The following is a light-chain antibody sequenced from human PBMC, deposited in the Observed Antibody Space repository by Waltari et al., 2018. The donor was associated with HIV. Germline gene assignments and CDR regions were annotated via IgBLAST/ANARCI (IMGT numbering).Light chain of an antibody. V-gene: IGLV1-51*01. CDR1: SSNIGSHS. CDR2: DNT. Sequence: QSVLTQPPSVSAAPVQTVTISCSGSSSNIGSHSVSWYQQLPGTAPKLLIYDNTKRPSGILDRFSGSKSGTSATVGITGLQTGDEADYYCGTWDSSLSAVFGGGTKLTVL. J-gene: IGLJ3*02. CDR3: GTWDSSLSAV.